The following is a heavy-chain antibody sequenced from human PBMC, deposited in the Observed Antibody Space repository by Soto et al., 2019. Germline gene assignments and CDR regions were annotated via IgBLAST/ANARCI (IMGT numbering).Heavy chain of an antibody. D-gene: IGHD4-4*01. CDR1: GGSVLSGCCY. CDR2: IYYSGST. CDR3: ARELRAYDYRNGMDV. Sequence: SETLSLTCTVFGGSVLSGCCYWSWIRQPPGKGLEWIGYIYYSGSTNYNPSLKSRVNISVDTSKNQFSLKLSSVTAADTAVYYCARELRAYDYRNGMDVWGQGTTVTVSS. V-gene: IGHV4-61*01. J-gene: IGHJ6*02.